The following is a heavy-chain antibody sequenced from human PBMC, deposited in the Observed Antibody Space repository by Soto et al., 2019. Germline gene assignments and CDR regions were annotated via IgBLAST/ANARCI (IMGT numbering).Heavy chain of an antibody. Sequence: WGALSLAFSASVFLVSNAGMNWVRQAPGKGLEWVGRIKSKTAGGTTDYAAPVKGRFTISRDDSKSTLYLQMNSLKSEDTAVYYCTTDRFSVSPDWGLGNLLT. CDR2: IKSKTAGGTT. CDR3: TTDRFSVSPD. D-gene: IGHD3-3*01. J-gene: IGHJ4*02. CDR1: VFLVSNAG. V-gene: IGHV3-15*01.